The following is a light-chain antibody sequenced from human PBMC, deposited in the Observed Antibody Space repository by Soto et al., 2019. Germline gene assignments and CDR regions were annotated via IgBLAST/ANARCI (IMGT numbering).Light chain of an antibody. CDR3: HQRQSWPRT. Sequence: IVLTQSPVTLSLSPGERGALSCRASQSVSSNYVAWYQHRPGQAPRLLIYQTSIRAAGIPARFSASGSGTDFTLTISDVQPEDFALYYCHQRQSWPRTFGQGTKVDIK. J-gene: IGKJ1*01. V-gene: IGKV3D-20*02. CDR2: QTS. CDR1: QSVSSNY.